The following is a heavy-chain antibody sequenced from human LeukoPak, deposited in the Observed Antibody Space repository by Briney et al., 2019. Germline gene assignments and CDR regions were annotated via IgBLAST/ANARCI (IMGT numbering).Heavy chain of an antibody. CDR2: IWYDGSSN. V-gene: IGHV3-33*06. D-gene: IGHD3-16*01. J-gene: IGHJ6*03. CDR3: AKGHDGGSPYYMDV. Sequence: PGRSLRLSCAASGFTFSTYGMHWVRQAPGKGLEWVAAIWYDGSSNYYADSVKGRFTISRDNSKNTLYLQMNSLRVDDTAVYFCAKGHDGGSPYYMDVWGKGTTVTVSS. CDR1: GFTFSTYG.